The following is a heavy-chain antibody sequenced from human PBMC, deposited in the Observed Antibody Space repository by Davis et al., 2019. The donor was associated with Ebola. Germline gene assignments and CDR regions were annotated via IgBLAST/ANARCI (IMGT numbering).Heavy chain of an antibody. J-gene: IGHJ4*02. Sequence: GESLKISCAASGFTVSSNYMSWVRQAPGKGLEWVSVIYSGGSTYYADSVKGRFTISRHNSKNTLYLQMNSLRAEDTAVYYCARDSFGDYGGNSWGQGTLVTVSS. V-gene: IGHV3-53*04. CDR3: ARDSFGDYGGNS. CDR2: IYSGGST. D-gene: IGHD4-23*01. CDR1: GFTVSSNY.